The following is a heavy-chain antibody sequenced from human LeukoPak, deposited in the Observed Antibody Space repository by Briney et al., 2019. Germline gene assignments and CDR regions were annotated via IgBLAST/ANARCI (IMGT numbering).Heavy chain of an antibody. J-gene: IGHJ4*02. D-gene: IGHD5-18*01. CDR2: INSDGSST. V-gene: IGHV3-74*01. CDR1: GFNFSSYW. CDR3: ARGGAAMAYY. Sequence: HTGGSLRLSCAASGFNFSSYWMHWVRQAPGKGLVWVSRINSDGSSTSYADSMKGRFTISRDNAKNTLYLQMNSLRVEDTAVYYCARGGAAMAYYWGQGTLVTVSS.